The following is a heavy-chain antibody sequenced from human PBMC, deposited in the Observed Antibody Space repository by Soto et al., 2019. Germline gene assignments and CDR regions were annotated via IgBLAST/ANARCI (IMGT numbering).Heavy chain of an antibody. CDR2: IFYSGNI. Sequence: QLHLQESGPGLVKPSETLSRSCIVSGGSSSRSPYSGAWLRQPPGQGLEWIGTIFYSGNIYYSASLQSRVSISVDTSKEQSALKVRSVTAADTAVYYCARHAAARRADVVAFQVWGQGTPVTVSS. CDR1: GGSSSRSPYS. V-gene: IGHV4-39*01. D-gene: IGHD5-18*01. CDR3: ARHAAARRADVVAFQV. J-gene: IGHJ3*01.